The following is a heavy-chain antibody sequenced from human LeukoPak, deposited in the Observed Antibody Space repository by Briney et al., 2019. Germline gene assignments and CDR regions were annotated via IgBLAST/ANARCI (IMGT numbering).Heavy chain of an antibody. D-gene: IGHD7-27*01. V-gene: IGHV4-59*11. J-gene: IGHJ4*02. Sequence: PSETLSLTCSVSGGSISSHYWNWTRQPPGKGLEWIGYIYYSGSTTYNPSLKSRVTISVDASKNQFSLKLNSVTAADTAVYYCARDLSNWGFDSWGQGTLVTVSS. CDR1: GGSISSHY. CDR2: IYYSGST. CDR3: ARDLSNWGFDS.